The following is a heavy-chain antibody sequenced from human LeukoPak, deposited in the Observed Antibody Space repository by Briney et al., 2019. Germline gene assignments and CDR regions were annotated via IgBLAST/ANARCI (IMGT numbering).Heavy chain of an antibody. D-gene: IGHD3-22*01. CDR3: ARGPYYYDSSGVAGAFDI. V-gene: IGHV3-21*01. CDR1: GFTFSSYS. Sequence: GGSLRLSCAASGFTFSSYSMNWVRQAPGKGLEWVSSISSSSYIYYADSVKGRFTISRDNAKNSLYLQMNSLRAEDTAVYYCARGPYYYDSSGVAGAFDIWGQGTMVTVSS. CDR2: ISSSSYI. J-gene: IGHJ3*02.